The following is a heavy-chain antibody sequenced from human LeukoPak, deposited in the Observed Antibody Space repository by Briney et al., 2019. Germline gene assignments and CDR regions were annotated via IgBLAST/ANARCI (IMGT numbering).Heavy chain of an antibody. CDR3: ASEYSSSSADY. Sequence: GGSLRLSCAASGFTFSSYWMSWVRQAPGKGLEWVANIKQDGSEKYYVDSVKGRFTISRDNAKNSLYLQMNSLRAEDTAVYYCASEYSSSSADYWGQGTLVTVSS. CDR2: IKQDGSEK. D-gene: IGHD6-6*01. J-gene: IGHJ4*02. CDR1: GFTFSSYW. V-gene: IGHV3-7*01.